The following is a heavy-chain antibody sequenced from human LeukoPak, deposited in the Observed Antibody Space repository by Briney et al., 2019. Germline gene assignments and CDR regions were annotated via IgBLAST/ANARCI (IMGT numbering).Heavy chain of an antibody. CDR1: GFTFSNYW. J-gene: IGHJ4*02. V-gene: IGHV3-7*04. CDR3: ARARTGYFDY. D-gene: IGHD1-14*01. CDR2: IKEDGSEK. Sequence: PGGSLRLSCAASGFTFSNYWMNWVRQAPGKGLEWVAIIKEDGSEKYYVDSVKGRFTISRDNAKNSLYLQMNSLRAEDTAVYYCARARTGYFDYWGQGTLVTVSS.